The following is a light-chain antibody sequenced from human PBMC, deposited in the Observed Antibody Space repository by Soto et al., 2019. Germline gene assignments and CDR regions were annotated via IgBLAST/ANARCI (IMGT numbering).Light chain of an antibody. J-gene: IGKJ1*01. Sequence: EIVMTQSPATLSVSPGERATLSCRASQSVSSNLAWYQQKPGQAPRLLIYGASTRATGIPARFSGSGSGTEFTLTISSLQSEDFAVYYCQQYNNWPPGTFGQGNKVDI. V-gene: IGKV3-15*01. CDR2: GAS. CDR1: QSVSSN. CDR3: QQYNNWPPGT.